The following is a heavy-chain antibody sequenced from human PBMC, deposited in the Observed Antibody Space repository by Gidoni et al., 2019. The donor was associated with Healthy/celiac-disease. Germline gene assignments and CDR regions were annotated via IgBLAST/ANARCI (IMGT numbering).Heavy chain of an antibody. V-gene: IGHV4-59*01. Sequence: QVQLQESGPGLVKPSETLSLTCTVSGGSISSYYWSWLRQPPGKGLEWIGYIYYSGSTNYNPSLKSRVTISVDTSKNQFALKLSSVTAADTAVYYCARDRSGSFDYWGQGTLVTVSS. J-gene: IGHJ4*02. CDR1: GGSISSYY. CDR2: IYYSGST. D-gene: IGHD1-26*01. CDR3: ARDRSGSFDY.